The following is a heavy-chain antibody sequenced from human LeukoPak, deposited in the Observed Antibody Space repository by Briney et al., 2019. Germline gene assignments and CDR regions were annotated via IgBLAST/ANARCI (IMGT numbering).Heavy chain of an antibody. V-gene: IGHV1-24*01. CDR1: GYTLTELS. D-gene: IGHD2-15*01. Sequence: ASVKVSCKVSGYTLTELSMHWVRQAPGKGLEWMGGFDPEDGETIYAQKFQGRVTMTEDTSTDTAYMELRSLRSDDTAVYYCARDAQVVVVVTTVHFDYWGQGTLVTVSS. CDR2: FDPEDGET. CDR3: ARDAQVVVVVTTVHFDY. J-gene: IGHJ4*02.